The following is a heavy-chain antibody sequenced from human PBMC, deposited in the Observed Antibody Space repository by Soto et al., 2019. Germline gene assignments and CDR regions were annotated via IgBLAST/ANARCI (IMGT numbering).Heavy chain of an antibody. D-gene: IGHD6-13*01. J-gene: IGHJ4*02. CDR1: GYTFTNYG. CDR2: INPYNGKT. V-gene: IGHV1-18*01. Sequence: QVQLTQSGAEVKKPGASVRVSCKTSGYTFTNYGINWVRQAPGQGLEWMGWINPYNGKTSSAQRLQGRVSMTTDTSTSAAYMDLRSLRSDDTAVYYCARGSSRVDFDSWGQGTLVTVSS. CDR3: ARGSSRVDFDS.